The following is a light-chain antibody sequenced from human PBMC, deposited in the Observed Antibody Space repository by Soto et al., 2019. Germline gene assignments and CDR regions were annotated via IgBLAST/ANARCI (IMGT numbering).Light chain of an antibody. CDR2: GAS. V-gene: IGKV3-20*01. J-gene: IGKJ1*01. CDR1: QSVSSSY. CDR3: QQYGSSRT. Sequence: EIVLTQSPGTLSLSPGERATLSCRASQSVSSSYLAWYQQKPGQAPRLLIYGASSRATGIPDRFSGSGSGTEFILTISRLEPEDFAVYYCQQYGSSRTFGQGTKV.